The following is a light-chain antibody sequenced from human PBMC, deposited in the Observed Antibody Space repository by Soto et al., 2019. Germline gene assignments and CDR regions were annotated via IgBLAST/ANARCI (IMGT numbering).Light chain of an antibody. J-gene: IGKJ1*01. CDR1: QGISSW. CDR3: QQANSFPFRRT. V-gene: IGKV1-12*02. Sequence: QVSQSAASVSASVGDRVTITCRASQGISSWLAWHQQKPGKAPKLLIYAASSLQSGVPSRFSGSGSGTDFTLTISSLQPEDFATYYCQQANSFPFRRTFGQGTKV. CDR2: AAS.